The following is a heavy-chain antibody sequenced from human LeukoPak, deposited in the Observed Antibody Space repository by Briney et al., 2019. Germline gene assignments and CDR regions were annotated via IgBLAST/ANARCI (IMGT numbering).Heavy chain of an antibody. CDR2: ISDSGGST. V-gene: IGHV3-23*01. D-gene: IGHD2-2*01. Sequence: PGGSLRLSCATSGFTFSVYAMSWVRQAPGKGLEWVSTISDSGGSTYYADSVKGRFTISRGNSKNTLYLQMNSLRAEDTAVYYCARGGVVVVPAAKLDYWGQGTLVTVSS. J-gene: IGHJ4*02. CDR1: GFTFSVYA. CDR3: ARGGVVVVPAAKLDY.